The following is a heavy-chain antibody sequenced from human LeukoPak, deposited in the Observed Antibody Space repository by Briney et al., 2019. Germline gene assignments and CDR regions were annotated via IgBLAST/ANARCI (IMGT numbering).Heavy chain of an antibody. CDR3: ARELAAAGTPSY. Sequence: ASVKVSCKASGYTFTSYGISWVRQAPGQGLEWMGWVSAYNGNTNYAQKLQGRVTMTTDTSTSTAYMELSSLRSDDPAVYYCARELAAAGTPSYWGQGTLVTVSS. CDR1: GYTFTSYG. D-gene: IGHD6-13*01. V-gene: IGHV1-18*01. CDR2: VSAYNGNT. J-gene: IGHJ4*02.